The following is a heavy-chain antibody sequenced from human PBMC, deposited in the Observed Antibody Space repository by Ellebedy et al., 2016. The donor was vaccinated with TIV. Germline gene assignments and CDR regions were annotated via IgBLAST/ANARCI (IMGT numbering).Heavy chain of an antibody. CDR1: GFSFSYSG. Sequence: GGSLRLXXAASGFSFSYSGMHWVRQAPGKGLEWVALIWHDGNIKHYADSVKGRFTISRDNSKSALYLQVNSLRAEDTAVYYCARESYNMLPTFFDSWGQGTLVTVSS. D-gene: IGHD2-8*01. CDR2: IWHDGNIK. CDR3: ARESYNMLPTFFDS. J-gene: IGHJ4*02. V-gene: IGHV3-33*01.